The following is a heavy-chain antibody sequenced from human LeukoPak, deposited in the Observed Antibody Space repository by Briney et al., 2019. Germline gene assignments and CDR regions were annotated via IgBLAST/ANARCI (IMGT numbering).Heavy chain of an antibody. CDR2: INLSVGST. J-gene: IGHJ4*02. CDR3: ARTERNDGSGSYYDY. D-gene: IGHD3-10*01. V-gene: IGHV1-46*01. Sequence: ASVTVSCKASGNSFTTYYMHWVRQAPGQGLEWMGIINLSVGSTSYAQKYQGRVTMTRDTSTTTVYMELSSLRSEDTAVYYCARTERNDGSGSYYDYWGQGTLVTVSS. CDR1: GNSFTTYY.